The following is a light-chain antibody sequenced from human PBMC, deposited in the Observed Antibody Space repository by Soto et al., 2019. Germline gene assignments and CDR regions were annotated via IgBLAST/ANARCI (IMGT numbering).Light chain of an antibody. J-gene: IGLJ2*01. CDR1: SSNIGAGYD. V-gene: IGLV1-40*01. CDR3: QSYDSSLSVL. CDR2: GNS. Sequence: QSVLTQPPSVSGAPGQRVTISCTGSSSNIGAGYDVPWYQQLPGTAPKLLIYGNSNRPSGVPDRFSGSKSGTSASLAITGLQAEDEAVYFCQSYDSSLSVLFDGGTKLNVL.